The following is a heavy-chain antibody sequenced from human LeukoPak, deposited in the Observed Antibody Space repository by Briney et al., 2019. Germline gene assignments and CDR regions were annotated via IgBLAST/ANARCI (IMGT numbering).Heavy chain of an antibody. CDR3: ARDGAPDAHCSSSSCAIR. J-gene: IGHJ4*02. V-gene: IGHV3-7*01. D-gene: IGHD2-2*01. CDR2: IKQDGSQK. CDR1: GFTFSSYW. Sequence: GGSLRLSCAASGFTFSSYWMNWVRQAPGKGLEWVANIKQDGSQKYYVDSVKGRFTISRDNAKNSLYLQMNSLRAEDTAVYYCARDGAPDAHCSSSSCAIRWGQGTLVTVSS.